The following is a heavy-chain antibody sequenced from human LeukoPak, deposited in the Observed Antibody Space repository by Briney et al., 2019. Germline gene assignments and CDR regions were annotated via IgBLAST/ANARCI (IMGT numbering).Heavy chain of an antibody. J-gene: IGHJ4*02. CDR1: GFXFSTYE. V-gene: IGHV3-48*03. CDR2: ISSGGDTI. Sequence: GRSLRLSCAASGFXFSTYEINWVRQAPGKGLEWISYISSGGDTINYADSVKGRFTISRDNARNSLYLQLNSLRAEDTAVYYCARGRVEDYWGQGTLVTVSS. CDR3: ARGRVEDY.